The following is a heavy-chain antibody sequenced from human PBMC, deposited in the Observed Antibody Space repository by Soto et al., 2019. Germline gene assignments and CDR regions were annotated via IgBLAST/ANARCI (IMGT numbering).Heavy chain of an antibody. CDR1: GYTFTGYY. Sequence: ASVKVSCKASGYTFTGYYMHWVRQAPGQGLEWMGWINPNSGGTNYAQKFQGWVTMTRDTSISTAYMELSRLRSDDTAVYCCAREMECSGGSCQTAYYYCGMDVWGQGTTVTVPS. V-gene: IGHV1-2*04. CDR2: INPNSGGT. D-gene: IGHD2-15*01. CDR3: AREMECSGGSCQTAYYYCGMDV. J-gene: IGHJ6*02.